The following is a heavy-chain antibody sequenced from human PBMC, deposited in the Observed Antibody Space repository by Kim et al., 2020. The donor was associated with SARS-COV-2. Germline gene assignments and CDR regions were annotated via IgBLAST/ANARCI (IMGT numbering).Heavy chain of an antibody. CDR2: SDT. J-gene: IGHJ4*02. D-gene: IGHD4-17*01. Sequence: SDTRYSPAFQGQVTISADKSISTAYLQWSSLKASDTAMYYCARLRDPEGYWGQGTLVTVSS. CDR3: ARLRDPEGY. V-gene: IGHV5-51*01.